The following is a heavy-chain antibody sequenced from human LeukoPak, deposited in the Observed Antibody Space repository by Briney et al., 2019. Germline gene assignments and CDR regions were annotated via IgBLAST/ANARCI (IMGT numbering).Heavy chain of an antibody. CDR3: AKDLRPQIPYGESPRGTAGMGY. V-gene: IGHV3-30*18. J-gene: IGHJ4*02. D-gene: IGHD4-17*01. CDR2: ISCGGGNN. CDR1: GFIFSSYG. Sequence: GASLRLSCAASGFIFSSYGMHWVRQAPGKGLEWVAVISCGGGNNCYVDSVKGRFIISRDNSKNTLYLQMDSLRAEDTAVYYCAKDLRPQIPYGESPRGTAGMGYWGQGALVTVS.